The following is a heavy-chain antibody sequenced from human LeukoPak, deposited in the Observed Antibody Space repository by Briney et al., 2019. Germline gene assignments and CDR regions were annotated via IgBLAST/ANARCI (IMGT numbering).Heavy chain of an antibody. J-gene: IGHJ5*02. CDR2: ISYDGSNK. D-gene: IGHD2-2*01. CDR3: AKDGLRLGYCSSTSCYADWFDP. Sequence: PGRSLRLSCAASGFTFSSYGMHWVRQAPGKGLEWVAVISYDGSNKYYADSVKGRFTISRDNSKDTLYLQMNSLRAEDTAVYYCAKDGLRLGYCSSTSCYADWFDPWGQGTLATVSS. CDR1: GFTFSSYG. V-gene: IGHV3-30*18.